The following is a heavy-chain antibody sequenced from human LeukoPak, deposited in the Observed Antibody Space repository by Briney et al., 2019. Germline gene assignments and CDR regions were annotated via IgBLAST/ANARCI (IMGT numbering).Heavy chain of an antibody. CDR2: IYPGDSDT. V-gene: IGHV5-51*01. Sequence: GESLKISCKGSGYSFTSYWIGWVRQMPGKGLEWMGIIYPGDSDTRYSPSFQGQVTISADKSISTAYLQWSSLKASDTAMYYCARHVGDILTGYSPDYWGQGTLVTASS. CDR1: GYSFTSYW. D-gene: IGHD3-9*01. J-gene: IGHJ4*02. CDR3: ARHVGDILTGYSPDY.